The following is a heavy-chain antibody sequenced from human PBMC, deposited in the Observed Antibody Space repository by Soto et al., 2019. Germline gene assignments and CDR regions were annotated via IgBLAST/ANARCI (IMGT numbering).Heavy chain of an antibody. Sequence: GSLRLSCAASGFTFSSYSMNWVRQAPGKGLEWVSSISSSSSYIYYADSVKGRFTISRDNAKNSLYLQINSLRAEDTAVYYCARAGDADCSSTSCYWGEPGFEYWGQGTLVTVFS. CDR2: ISSSSSYI. CDR3: ARAGDADCSSTSCYWGEPGFEY. CDR1: GFTFSSYS. J-gene: IGHJ4*02. D-gene: IGHD2-2*01. V-gene: IGHV3-21*01.